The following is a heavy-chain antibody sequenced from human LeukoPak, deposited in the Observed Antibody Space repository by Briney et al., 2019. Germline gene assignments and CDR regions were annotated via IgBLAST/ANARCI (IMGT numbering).Heavy chain of an antibody. CDR3: ASSGWLHDAFDI. CDR1: GFTFSSYW. CDR2: IRQDGSEK. Sequence: GGSLRLSCAASGFTFSSYWMSWVRQAPGKGLEWVANIRQDGSEKYYVDSVKGRFTISRDNAKNSLYLQMNSLRAEDTAVYYCASSGWLHDAFDIWGQGTMVTVSS. J-gene: IGHJ3*02. D-gene: IGHD6-19*01. V-gene: IGHV3-7*01.